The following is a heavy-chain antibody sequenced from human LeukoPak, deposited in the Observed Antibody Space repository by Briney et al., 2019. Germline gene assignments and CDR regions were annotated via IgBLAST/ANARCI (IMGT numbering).Heavy chain of an antibody. Sequence: PGGSLRLSCAASGFTFSSYGMHWVRQAPGKGLEWVAGIWEDGSSIYYADSVKGRFTISRDNSKNTLYLQMNSLRAEDTAVYYCARVGYNSGWYEYWGQGALVTVSS. CDR1: GFTFSSYG. CDR3: ARVGYNSGWYEY. CDR2: IWEDGSSI. D-gene: IGHD6-19*01. J-gene: IGHJ4*02. V-gene: IGHV3-33*01.